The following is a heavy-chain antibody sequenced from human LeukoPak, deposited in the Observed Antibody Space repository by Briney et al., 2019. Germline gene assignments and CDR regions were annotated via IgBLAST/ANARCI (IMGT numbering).Heavy chain of an antibody. CDR1: GGSISRGDYY. CDR2: IYHSGDT. V-gene: IGHV4-30-4*01. Sequence: SETLSLTCTVSGGSISRGDYYWTWIRQPPGKGLEWIGYIYHSGDTYYNPSLKSRVTISIDTSKNQFSLKLRSVTAADTAVYYCARSRDDYVWGTYRGMRMIDHWGQGTLVTVSS. CDR3: ARSRDDYVWGTYRGMRMIDH. J-gene: IGHJ4*02. D-gene: IGHD3-16*02.